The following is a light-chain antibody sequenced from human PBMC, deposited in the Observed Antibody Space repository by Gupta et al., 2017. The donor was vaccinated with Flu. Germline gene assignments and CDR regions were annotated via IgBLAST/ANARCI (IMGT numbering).Light chain of an antibody. CDR3: SSYTSSNSLE. Sequence: STISGTGTSSDVGGNKYVYWYQHHTGKAHKLMNYEVSNRPSGVCNRFSGSKSGNTASLTXSXLQEEEXADYYGSSYTSSNSLEFGGGTKLTVL. J-gene: IGLJ3*02. V-gene: IGLV2-14*01. CDR2: EVS. CDR1: SSDVGGNKY.